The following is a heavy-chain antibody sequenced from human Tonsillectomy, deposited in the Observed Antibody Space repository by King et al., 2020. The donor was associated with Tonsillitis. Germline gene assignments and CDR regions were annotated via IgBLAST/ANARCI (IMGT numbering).Heavy chain of an antibody. J-gene: IGHJ4*02. CDR1: GFTFSDYT. Sequence: EVQLVESGGGFVQPGGSLRLSCAASGFTFSDYTMHWVRQAPGKGLVWVSHINSDGRTTTYADSVKGRFTISRDNAKNMLYLQMNSLRAEDTAVYYCASDPLFVGAVAASNLGQGTLVTVSS. CDR2: INSDGRTT. V-gene: IGHV3-74*03. D-gene: IGHD6-19*01. CDR3: ASDPLFVGAVAASN.